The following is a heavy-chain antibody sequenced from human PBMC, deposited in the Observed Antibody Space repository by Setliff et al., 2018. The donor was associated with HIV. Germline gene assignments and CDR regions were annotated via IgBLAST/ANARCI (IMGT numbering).Heavy chain of an antibody. V-gene: IGHV4-59*01. J-gene: IGHJ4*02. CDR1: GDSISSYY. CDR2: ILNGGRT. Sequence: KTSETLSLTCTVSGDSISSYYWNWIRQPPGKGLEWVGYILNGGRTKYNPTLESRVTMSVDTSKNQFSLKLTSVTVADTAVYYCAGYTSGWYAPYWGQGTLVTVSS. D-gene: IGHD6-19*01. CDR3: AGYTSGWYAPY.